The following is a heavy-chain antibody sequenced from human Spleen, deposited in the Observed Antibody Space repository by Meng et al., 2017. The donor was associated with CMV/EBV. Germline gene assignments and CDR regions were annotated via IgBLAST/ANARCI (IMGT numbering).Heavy chain of an antibody. D-gene: IGHD3-22*01. CDR2: IGSSGTYT. CDR3: ATGDSSDSRYDH. Sequence: GESLKISCAASGFTFGPYSMNWVRQAPGKGLEWVSSIGSSGTYTYYADSVKGRFTISRDNAKNSLYLQMNSLRVEDTAVYYCATGDSSDSRYDHWGQGTLVTVSS. V-gene: IGHV3-21*04. CDR1: GFTFGPYS. J-gene: IGHJ4*02.